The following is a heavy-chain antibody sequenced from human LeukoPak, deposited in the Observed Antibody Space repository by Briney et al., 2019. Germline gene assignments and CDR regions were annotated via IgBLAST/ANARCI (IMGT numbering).Heavy chain of an antibody. V-gene: IGHV3-53*01. CDR2: IYSGGST. D-gene: IGHD3-22*01. J-gene: IGHJ4*02. Sequence: PGGSLRLSCAASGFTVSSSYMTWVRQAPDKGLEWVSVIYSGGSTYYADSVKGRFTISRDNSKNTLYLQMNSLRAEDTAVYYCARDGGRRPSGFSTVGFDYWGQGTLVTVSS. CDR1: GFTVSSSY. CDR3: ARDGGRRPSGFSTVGFDY.